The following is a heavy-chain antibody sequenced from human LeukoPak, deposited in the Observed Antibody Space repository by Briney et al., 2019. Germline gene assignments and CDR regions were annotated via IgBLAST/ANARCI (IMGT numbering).Heavy chain of an antibody. J-gene: IGHJ4*02. V-gene: IGHV3-30*03. Sequence: PGGSLRLSCAASGFTLSTYAMSWVRQAPGKGLEWVAVISYDGSNKYYADSVKGRFTISRDNSKNTLYLQMNSLRAEDTAVYYCARDSAYDYDYSFDYWGQGTLVTVSS. CDR3: ARDSAYDYDYSFDY. D-gene: IGHD5-12*01. CDR2: ISYDGSNK. CDR1: GFTLSTYA.